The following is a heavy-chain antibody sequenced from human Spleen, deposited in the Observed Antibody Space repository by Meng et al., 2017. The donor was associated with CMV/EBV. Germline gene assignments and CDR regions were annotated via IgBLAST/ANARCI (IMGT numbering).Heavy chain of an antibody. CDR2: IYYSGSA. D-gene: IGHD2-2*01. J-gene: IGHJ5*02. CDR1: GPITRGRYY. V-gene: IGHV4-39*07. CDR3: ARCVSVPDSTDWFDP. Sequence: GPITRGRYYWGWIRQPPGRGLEWIGSIYYSGSAYYNPSLKSRVTISLDTSKSQFSLNVRSVTAADTAIYYCARCVSVPDSTDWFDPWGQGALVTVSS.